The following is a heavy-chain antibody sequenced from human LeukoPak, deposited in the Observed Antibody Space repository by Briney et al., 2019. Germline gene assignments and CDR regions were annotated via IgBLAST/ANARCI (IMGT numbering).Heavy chain of an antibody. V-gene: IGHV1-8*01. J-gene: IGHJ6*03. CDR2: MNPNSGDT. D-gene: IGHD4-11*01. CDR3: ATPSTTDPGYYYYMDV. CDR1: GYTFTTYD. Sequence: ASVKVSCKASGYTFTTYDINWVRQATGQGLEWMGWMNPNSGDTGCAQKFQGRVTITWNTSISTAYMELSSLRSEDTAVYYCATPSTTDPGYYYYMDVWGKGTTVTVSS.